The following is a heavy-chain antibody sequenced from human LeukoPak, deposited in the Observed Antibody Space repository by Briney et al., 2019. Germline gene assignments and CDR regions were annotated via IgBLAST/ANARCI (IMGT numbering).Heavy chain of an antibody. Sequence: PGGSLRLSCAASGFTVSSNYMSWVRQAPGKGLEWVSVVYSGGSTYYADFVKARFTISRDNSKITLYLQMNSLRAEDTAVYYCASPSGSYSVYNWFDPWGQGTLVTVSS. V-gene: IGHV3-53*01. D-gene: IGHD1-26*01. CDR1: GFTVSSNY. CDR2: VYSGGST. J-gene: IGHJ5*02. CDR3: ASPSGSYSVYNWFDP.